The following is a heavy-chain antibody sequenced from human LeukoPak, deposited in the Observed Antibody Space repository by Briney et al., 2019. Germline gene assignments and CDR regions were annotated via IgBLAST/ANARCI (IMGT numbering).Heavy chain of an antibody. CDR2: ISAYNGNT. J-gene: IGHJ5*02. D-gene: IGHD3-10*01. CDR3: ARDIAEGIGSGQINWFDP. V-gene: IGHV1-18*01. CDR1: GYTFTSYG. Sequence: ASVKVSCKASGYTFTSYGISWVRQAPGQGLEWMGWISAYNGNTNYAQKLQGRVTMTTDTSTSTAYMELRSLRSDDTAVYYCARDIAEGIGSGQINWFDPWGQGTLVTVSS.